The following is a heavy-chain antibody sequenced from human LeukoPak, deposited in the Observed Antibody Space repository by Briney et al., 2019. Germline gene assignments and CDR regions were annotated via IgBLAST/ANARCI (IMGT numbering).Heavy chain of an antibody. D-gene: IGHD4/OR15-4a*01. CDR2: VGPYNRKT. Sequence: GASVKVSCKASGYIFLDYGISWLRQAPGQGLEGMGWVGPYNRKTKYSRKFQGRVTMTTDTLTNTAFLELTNLRPDDTATYYCTRDFSAKKATITDIWGQGTMVVVSS. V-gene: IGHV1-18*01. CDR3: TRDFSAKKATITDI. J-gene: IGHJ4*02. CDR1: GYIFLDYG.